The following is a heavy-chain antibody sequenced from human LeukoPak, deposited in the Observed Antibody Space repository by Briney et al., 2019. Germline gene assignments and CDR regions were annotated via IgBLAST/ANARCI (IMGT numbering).Heavy chain of an antibody. Sequence: GGSLRLSCAASGFTFSSYVMSWVRQAPGKGLEWVSVISGGGDSRYSADSVKGRFTISRDNSKSTLYLQMNSLRAEDTAVYYCAKCHRDGYNSNPDWGQGTLVTVSS. CDR3: AKCHRDGYNSNPD. D-gene: IGHD5-24*01. CDR2: ISGGGDSR. V-gene: IGHV3-23*01. CDR1: GFTFSSYV. J-gene: IGHJ4*02.